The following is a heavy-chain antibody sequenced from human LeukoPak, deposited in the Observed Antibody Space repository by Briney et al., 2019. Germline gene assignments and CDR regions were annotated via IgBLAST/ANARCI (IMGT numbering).Heavy chain of an antibody. Sequence: GESLKISCKGSGYSFTSYWIGWVRQMPGKGLEWMGIIYPGDSGTRYSPSFQGQVTISADKSISTAYLQWSSLKASDTAMYYCASPPLYCSGGSCSRSDAFDIWGQGTMVTVSS. J-gene: IGHJ3*02. CDR2: IYPGDSGT. D-gene: IGHD2-15*01. CDR3: ASPPLYCSGGSCSRSDAFDI. V-gene: IGHV5-51*01. CDR1: GYSFTSYW.